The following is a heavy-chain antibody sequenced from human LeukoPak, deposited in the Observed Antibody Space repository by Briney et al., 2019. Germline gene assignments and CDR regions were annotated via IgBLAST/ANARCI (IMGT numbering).Heavy chain of an antibody. J-gene: IGHJ3*02. CDR3: ARDQDIVVVQGAFDI. D-gene: IGHD2-15*01. Sequence: GGSLRLSCAASGFTFSSYSMNWVRQAPGKGLEWVSSISSSSSYIYYADSVKGRFTISRDNAKNSLYLQMNGLRAEDTAVYYCARDQDIVVVQGAFDIWGQGTMVTVSS. CDR1: GFTFSSYS. V-gene: IGHV3-21*01. CDR2: ISSSSSYI.